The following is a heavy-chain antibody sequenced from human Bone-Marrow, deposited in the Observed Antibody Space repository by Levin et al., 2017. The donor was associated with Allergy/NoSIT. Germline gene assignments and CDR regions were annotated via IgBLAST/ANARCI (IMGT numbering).Heavy chain of an antibody. Sequence: GESLKISCKASGYTFTSYGISWVRQAPGQGLEWMGWISADNGNTNYAQKLQGRVTMTTDTSTSTAYMELRSLRSDDTAVYYCARGGYYGSGSHYFDPWGQGTLVTVSS. J-gene: IGHJ5*02. V-gene: IGHV1-18*01. CDR2: ISADNGNT. D-gene: IGHD3-10*01. CDR3: ARGGYYGSGSHYFDP. CDR1: GYTFTSYG.